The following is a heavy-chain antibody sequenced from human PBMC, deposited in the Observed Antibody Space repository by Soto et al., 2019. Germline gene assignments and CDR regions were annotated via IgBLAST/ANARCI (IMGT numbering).Heavy chain of an antibody. V-gene: IGHV1-18*01. Sequence: ASVKVSCKASGYTFTSFGISWVRQAPGQGLEWMGWISTYNDNTNYAQKLQGRVTMTTDTSSSTAYMELRSLTSDDTAVYHCARDETTAYRSSWYWFDPWGQGTLVTVSS. CDR3: ARDETTAYRSSWYWFDP. J-gene: IGHJ5*02. CDR1: GYTFTSFG. CDR2: ISTYNDNT. D-gene: IGHD6-13*01.